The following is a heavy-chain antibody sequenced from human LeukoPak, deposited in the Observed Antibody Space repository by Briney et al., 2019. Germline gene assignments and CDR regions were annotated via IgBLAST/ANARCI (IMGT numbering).Heavy chain of an antibody. CDR3: ASNAAAGTFDY. J-gene: IGHJ4*02. V-gene: IGHV3-33*01. D-gene: IGHD6-13*01. CDR2: IWCDGSNK. CDR1: GFTFSSYG. Sequence: PGGSLRLSCAASGFTFSSYGMHWVRQAPGKGLEWVAVIWCDGSNKYYADSVKGRFTISRDNSKNTLYLQMNSLRAEDTAVYYCASNAAAGTFDYWGQGTLVTVSS.